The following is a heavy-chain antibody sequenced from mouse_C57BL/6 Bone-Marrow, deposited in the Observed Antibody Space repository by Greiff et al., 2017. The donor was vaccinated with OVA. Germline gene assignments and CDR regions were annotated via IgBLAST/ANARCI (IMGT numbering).Heavy chain of an antibody. Sequence: VQLVESGAELARPGASVKLSCKASGYTFTSYGISWVKQRTGQGLEWIGEIYPRSGNTYYNEKFKGKATLTADKSSSTAYMELRSLTSEDSAVYFCARVNYGSSYVWFAYWGQGTLVTVSA. CDR1: GYTFTSYG. CDR2: IYPRSGNT. D-gene: IGHD1-1*01. J-gene: IGHJ3*01. V-gene: IGHV1-81*01. CDR3: ARVNYGSSYVWFAY.